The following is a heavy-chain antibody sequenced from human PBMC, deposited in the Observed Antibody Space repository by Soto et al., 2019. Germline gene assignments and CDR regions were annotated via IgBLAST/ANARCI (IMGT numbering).Heavy chain of an antibody. CDR1: GGSISSGGDY. J-gene: IGHJ6*02. CDR2: IYYSGST. Sequence: PSETLCLTCTVSGGSISSGGDYWSWIRQHPGKGLEWIGYIYYSGSTYYNPSLKSRVTISVDTSKNQFSLKLSSVTAADTAVYYCAREVPYSSSMEVWGQGTTVTVS. CDR3: AREVPYSSSMEV. V-gene: IGHV4-31*03. D-gene: IGHD6-6*01.